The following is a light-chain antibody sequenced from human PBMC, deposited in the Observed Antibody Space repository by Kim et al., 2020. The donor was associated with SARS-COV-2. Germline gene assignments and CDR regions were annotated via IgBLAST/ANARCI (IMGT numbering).Light chain of an antibody. V-gene: IGLV1-44*01. CDR2: SNT. Sequence: GQRVTSSCSGSSSNIGSNTVTWYQQLPGTAPKLLIYSNTQRPSGVPDRFSGSKSGASASLAISGLQSEDEADYYCAAWDDSLNGYVFGTGTKVTVL. CDR1: SSNIGSNT. J-gene: IGLJ1*01. CDR3: AAWDDSLNGYV.